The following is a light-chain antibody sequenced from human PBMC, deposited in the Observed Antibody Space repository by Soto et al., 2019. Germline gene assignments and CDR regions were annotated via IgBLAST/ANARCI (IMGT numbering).Light chain of an antibody. V-gene: IGLV3-21*04. J-gene: IGLJ1*01. CDR1: NIGSKG. CDR3: QVWDTTSDHLYV. CDR2: YDR. Sequence: YELTQPPSVSVAPGQTASVSCGGDNIGSKGVHWYQQKPGQAPILVIYYDRDRPSGIPERFSGSNSGNTATLTISGVEAGDEADYYCQVWDTTSDHLYVFGPGTKLTVL.